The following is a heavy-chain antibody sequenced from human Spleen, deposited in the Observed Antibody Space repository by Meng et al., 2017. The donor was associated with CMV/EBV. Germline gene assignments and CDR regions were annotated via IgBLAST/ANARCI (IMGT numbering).Heavy chain of an antibody. CDR3: ARGEQMAPEGY. Sequence: GSLRLSCTVSGGSVSSGSYYWSWIRQPPGKGLEWIGYIYYSGSTNYNPSLKSRVTISVDTSKNQFSLKVSPVTAADTAVYYCARGEQMAPEGYWGQGTLVTVSS. J-gene: IGHJ4*02. CDR2: IYYSGST. D-gene: IGHD5-24*01. CDR1: GGSVSSGSYY. V-gene: IGHV4-61*01.